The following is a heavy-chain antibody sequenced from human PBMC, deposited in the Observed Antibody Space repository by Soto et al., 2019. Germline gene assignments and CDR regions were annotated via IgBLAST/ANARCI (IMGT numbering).Heavy chain of an antibody. CDR1: GGSITRRSSY. J-gene: IGHJ4*02. V-gene: IGHV4-39*01. CDR3: ATTRGLAVGGSFDY. CDR2: FYDGNT. Sequence: SETLSLTCIVSGGSITRRSSYWAWIRQPPGKGLEWVGTFYDGNTYHNPSLRSRITIAVDTSKNQCSLKLNSVAAAGTAFYYCATTRGLAVGGSFDYWGQGMLVTVSS. D-gene: IGHD3-10*01.